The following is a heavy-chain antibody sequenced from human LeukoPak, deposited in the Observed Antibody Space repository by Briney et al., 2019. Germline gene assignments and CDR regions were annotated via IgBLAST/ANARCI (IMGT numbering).Heavy chain of an antibody. Sequence: GGSLRLSCAASGFTFSSYAMSWARQAPGKGREGVSAISGSGGSTYYADSVKGRFTISRDNSKNTLYLQMNSLRAEDTAVYYCAKDIDPPYSSGYSYWGQGTLVTVSS. CDR3: AKDIDPPYSSGYSY. CDR1: GFTFSSYA. CDR2: ISGSGGST. D-gene: IGHD3-22*01. J-gene: IGHJ4*02. V-gene: IGHV3-23*01.